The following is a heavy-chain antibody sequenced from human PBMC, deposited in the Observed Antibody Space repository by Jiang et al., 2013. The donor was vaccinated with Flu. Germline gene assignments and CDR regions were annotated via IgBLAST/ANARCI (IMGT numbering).Heavy chain of an antibody. V-gene: IGHV4-4*03. CDR1: GVSMSDRDW. D-gene: IGHD2-8*01. J-gene: IGHJ4*02. CDR2: VYLRRGGP. CDR3: VRNGAFSLEH. Sequence: VQLVESGPGLVKSPGTLSLTCAVSGVSMSDRDWWSWVRQPPGKGLEWIGQVYLRRGGPTYNPSLESRVTMSADKSRNQLSLKLISLTAADTAIYYCVRNGAFSLEHWGQGALVTVSS.